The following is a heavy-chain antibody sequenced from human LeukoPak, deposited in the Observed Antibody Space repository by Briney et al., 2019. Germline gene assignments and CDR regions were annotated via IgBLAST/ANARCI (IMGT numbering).Heavy chain of an antibody. CDR2: INPNSGGT. V-gene: IGHV1-2*06. CDR1: GYTFTRYY. D-gene: IGHD1-1*01. Sequence: ASVKVSCKASGYTFTRYYMHCVRQAPGQGLEWMGRINPNSGGTNYAQKFQGRVTMTRDTSISTAYMELSRLRSDDTAVYYCARRVQLERRLGNAFDIWGQGTMVTVSS. CDR3: ARRVQLERRLGNAFDI. J-gene: IGHJ3*02.